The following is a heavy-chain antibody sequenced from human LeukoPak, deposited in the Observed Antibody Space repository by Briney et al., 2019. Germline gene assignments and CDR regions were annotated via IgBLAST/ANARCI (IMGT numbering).Heavy chain of an antibody. Sequence: GGSLRLSCAASKFTFSSYAMSWVRQAPGKGLEWVSTISGSGGSTYYADSVKGRFTISRDNSKNTLYLQMNSLRAEDTAVYYCAKDHESGYDYVWGSYRYSFAYWGQGTLVTVS. D-gene: IGHD3-16*02. J-gene: IGHJ4*02. CDR2: ISGSGGST. CDR1: KFTFSSYA. V-gene: IGHV3-23*01. CDR3: AKDHESGYDYVWGSYRYSFAY.